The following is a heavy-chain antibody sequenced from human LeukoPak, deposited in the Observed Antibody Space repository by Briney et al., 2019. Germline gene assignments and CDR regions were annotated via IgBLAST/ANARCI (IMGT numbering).Heavy chain of an antibody. V-gene: IGHV4-59*01. CDR3: ARSDYHNSGSHTVFDAFDI. Sequence: PSETLSLTCTVSGGSISRYYWSWIRRPSGKGLEWIGYIDDSGNTNYNPSLKSQVTISVDKSKNQFSLKLSFVTAADTAMYYCARSDYHNSGSHTVFDAFDIWGQGTRVTVSS. CDR1: GGSISRYY. D-gene: IGHD3-10*01. J-gene: IGHJ3*02. CDR2: IDDSGNT.